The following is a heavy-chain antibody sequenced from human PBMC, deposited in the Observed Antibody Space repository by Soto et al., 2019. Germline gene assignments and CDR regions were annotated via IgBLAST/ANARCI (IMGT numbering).Heavy chain of an antibody. CDR2: ISYDGSNK. Sequence: GGSLRLSCAASGFTFSSYGMHWVRQAPGKGLEWVAVISYDGSNKYYADSVKGRFTISRDNSKNTLYLQMNSLRAEDTAVYYCAKVATYYDILTGYWAPSYYYYMDVWGKGTTVTVSS. D-gene: IGHD3-9*01. CDR3: AKVATYYDILTGYWAPSYYYYMDV. CDR1: GFTFSSYG. V-gene: IGHV3-30*18. J-gene: IGHJ6*03.